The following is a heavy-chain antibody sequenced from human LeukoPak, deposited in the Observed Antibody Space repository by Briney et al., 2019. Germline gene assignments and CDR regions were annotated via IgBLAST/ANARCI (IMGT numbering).Heavy chain of an antibody. D-gene: IGHD3-22*01. CDR1: GYTFTSYV. J-gene: IGHJ4*02. V-gene: IGHV1-3*01. Sequence: GASVTVSCKASGYTFTSYVMHWVRQAPGQRLEWMGWINAGNGKTEYSQKFQGRVTISRDTSASTAYMELSSLRSEDTAVYYCARGLYDSSGYYFNHFDYWGQGTLVTVSS. CDR2: INAGNGKT. CDR3: ARGLYDSSGYYFNHFDY.